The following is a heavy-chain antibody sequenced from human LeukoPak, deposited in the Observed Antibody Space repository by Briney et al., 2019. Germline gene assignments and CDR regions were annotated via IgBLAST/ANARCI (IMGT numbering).Heavy chain of an antibody. D-gene: IGHD2-2*01. J-gene: IGHJ3*02. V-gene: IGHV3-7*03. CDR2: IKQDGSEK. CDR3: ARDGLSSTSLLTLAFDI. CDR1: GFTFSSYW. Sequence: GGSLRLSCAASGFTFSSYWMSWVRQAPGKGLEWVANIKQDGSEKYYVDSVKGRFTISRDNAKNSLYLQMNSLRAEDTAVYYCARDGLSSTSLLTLAFDIWGQGTMVTVSS.